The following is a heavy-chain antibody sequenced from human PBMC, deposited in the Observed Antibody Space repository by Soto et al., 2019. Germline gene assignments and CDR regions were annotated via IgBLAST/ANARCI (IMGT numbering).Heavy chain of an antibody. Sequence: SLRLSCAASGFTFSSYGMHWVRQAPGKGLEWVAVISYDGSNKYYADSVKGRFTISRDNSKNTLYLQMDSLRAGDTAVYYCAKDFTAVAGAPYFDYWGQGTLVTVSS. V-gene: IGHV3-30*18. CDR1: GFTFSSYG. J-gene: IGHJ4*02. CDR2: ISYDGSNK. D-gene: IGHD6-19*01. CDR3: AKDFTAVAGAPYFDY.